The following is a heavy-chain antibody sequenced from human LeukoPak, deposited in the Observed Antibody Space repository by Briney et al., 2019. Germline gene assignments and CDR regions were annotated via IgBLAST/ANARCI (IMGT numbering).Heavy chain of an antibody. CDR2: MSSNGGTT. CDR1: GFTFSSYA. D-gene: IGHD1-26*01. CDR3: ARVGDVGPFDY. Sequence: GGSLRLSCAASGFTFSSYAMHWVPQAPGKGLEYFSAMSSNGGTTDYANSVKGRFTISRDNSKNTLYLQMGSLGAEDMAVYYCARVGDVGPFDYWGQGTLVTVSS. V-gene: IGHV3-64*01. J-gene: IGHJ4*02.